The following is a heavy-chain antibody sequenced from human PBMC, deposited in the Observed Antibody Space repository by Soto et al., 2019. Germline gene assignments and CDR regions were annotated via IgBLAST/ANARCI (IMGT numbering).Heavy chain of an antibody. CDR3: ASMIGDPVLSFDS. CDR2: IFYSGST. D-gene: IGHD3-10*02. J-gene: IGHJ5*01. Sequence: QVQLQESGPGLVKPSETLSLTYTVSGGSISSYYWSWIRQPPGKGLEWIGFIFYSGSTSYNPSLESRVTISIDTSEYQFSLKLNSVTAADTAVYYCASMIGDPVLSFDSWGQGTLVAVSS. V-gene: IGHV4-59*01. CDR1: GGSISSYY.